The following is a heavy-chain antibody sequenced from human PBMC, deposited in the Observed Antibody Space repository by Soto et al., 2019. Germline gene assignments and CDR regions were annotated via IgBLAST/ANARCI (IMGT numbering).Heavy chain of an antibody. CDR3: ARADSYYDSSGYYYAH. J-gene: IGHJ4*02. D-gene: IGHD3-22*01. Sequence: ASVKVSCKASGYTFTSYSITWVRQAPGQGLEWMGWISVYNGNTNYAHKLQGRVTMTTDTSASTAFMELKSLRSDDTAVYYCARADSYYDSSGYYYAHWGQGSLVTVSS. CDR1: GYTFTSYS. V-gene: IGHV1-18*04. CDR2: ISVYNGNT.